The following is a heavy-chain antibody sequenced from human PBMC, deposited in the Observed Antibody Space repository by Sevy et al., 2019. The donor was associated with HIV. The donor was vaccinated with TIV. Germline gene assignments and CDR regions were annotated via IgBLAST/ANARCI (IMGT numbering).Heavy chain of an antibody. J-gene: IGHJ4*02. Sequence: GGSLRLSCAASGFTFDDYAMHWVRQAPGKGLEWVSGISWSSDIIGYADSVKGRFTISRDNAKKSLYLQMNSLRAGDTALYYCAKDFASEGTGYYHCDYWGQGTLVTVSS. CDR1: GFTFDDYA. D-gene: IGHD3-9*01. CDR2: ISWSSDII. CDR3: AKDFASEGTGYYHCDY. V-gene: IGHV3-9*01.